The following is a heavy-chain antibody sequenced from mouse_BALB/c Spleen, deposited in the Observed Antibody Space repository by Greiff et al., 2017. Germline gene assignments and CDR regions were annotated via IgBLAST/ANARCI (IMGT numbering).Heavy chain of an antibody. CDR3: ARDRTTAAWFAY. Sequence: EVKLVESGGGLVKPGGSLKLSCAASGFTFSDYYMYWVRQTPEKRLEWVATISDGGSYTYYPDSVKGLFTISRDNAKNNLYLQMSSLKSEDTAMYYCARDRTTAAWFAYWGQGTLVTVSA. D-gene: IGHD1-2*01. V-gene: IGHV5-4*02. CDR1: GFTFSDYY. J-gene: IGHJ3*01. CDR2: ISDGGSYT.